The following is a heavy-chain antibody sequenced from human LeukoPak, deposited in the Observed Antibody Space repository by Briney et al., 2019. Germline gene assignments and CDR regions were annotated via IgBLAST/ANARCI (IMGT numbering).Heavy chain of an antibody. Sequence: PSETLSLTCSVSGGSISSYHWSWIRQPPGKGLEWIGYIYCSGSPNYNPSLKSRVTISVDTSKNQFSLNLNSVTAADTAVYYCARLRPLEGDYYYNVMDVWGQGTTVTVSS. J-gene: IGHJ6*02. D-gene: IGHD2-21*01. CDR2: IYCSGSP. V-gene: IGHV4-59*01. CDR3: ARLRPLEGDYYYNVMDV. CDR1: GGSISSYH.